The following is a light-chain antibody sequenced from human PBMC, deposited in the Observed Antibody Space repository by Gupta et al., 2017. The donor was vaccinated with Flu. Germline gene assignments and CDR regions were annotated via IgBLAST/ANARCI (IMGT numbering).Light chain of an antibody. CDR2: VNDEGRH. CDR3: QTCGTGPWV. CDR1: SGHSGYA. J-gene: IGLJ3*02. V-gene: IGLV4-69*01. Sequence: QVVLPHSPSASASLGASVKLTCTLSSGHSGYAIAWHQQQAERGTGDVMKVNDEGRHSKGDGSTDRFAGSGAGTERSLTIANLQDEDEADYDWQTCGTGPWVLGGGTKLTVL.